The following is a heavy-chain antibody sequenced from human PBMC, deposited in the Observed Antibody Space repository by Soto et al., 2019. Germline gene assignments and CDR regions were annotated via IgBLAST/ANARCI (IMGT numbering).Heavy chain of an antibody. Sequence: QVQLQESGPGLVKPSQTLSLSCNVSGGSISCAGCYWSWIRQHPGKGLEWIGNIYYSGGTNYNPSLKSRLTISVDTSKNQFSLKLSSVTAADTAVYYCARDYRGIDDYGMDVWGQGTRVTVSS. CDR3: ARDYRGIDDYGMDV. CDR1: GGSISCAGCY. D-gene: IGHD3-16*01. CDR2: IYYSGGT. V-gene: IGHV4-31*03. J-gene: IGHJ6*02.